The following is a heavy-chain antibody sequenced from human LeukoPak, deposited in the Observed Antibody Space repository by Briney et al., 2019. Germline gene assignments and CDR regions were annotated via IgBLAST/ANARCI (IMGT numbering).Heavy chain of an antibody. V-gene: IGHV3-21*01. CDR2: ISSSSSYI. D-gene: IGHD6-19*01. J-gene: IGHJ4*02. CDR1: GFTFSRYS. CDR3: ARDWGSGLYL. Sequence: PGGSLRLSCAVSGFTFSRYSMNGGRQAPGKGLEWVSSISSSSSYIYYADSVKGRFTISRDNAKNSLYLQMNSLRAEDTAVYYCARDWGSGLYLWGQGTLVTVSS.